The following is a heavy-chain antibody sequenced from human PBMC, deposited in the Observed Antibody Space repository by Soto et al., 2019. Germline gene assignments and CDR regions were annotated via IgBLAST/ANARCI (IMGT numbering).Heavy chain of an antibody. J-gene: IGHJ4*02. CDR3: ARTTGTTLYFDY. Sequence: GSVKVSCKASGYTFTGYYMHWVRQAPGQGLEWMGWINHNSGGKNYAQKFQGWVTMTRDTSISTAYMELSRLRSDDTAVYYCARTTGTTLYFDYWGRGPLVTVPS. CDR1: GYTFTGYY. D-gene: IGHD1-1*01. V-gene: IGHV1-2*04. CDR2: INHNSGGK.